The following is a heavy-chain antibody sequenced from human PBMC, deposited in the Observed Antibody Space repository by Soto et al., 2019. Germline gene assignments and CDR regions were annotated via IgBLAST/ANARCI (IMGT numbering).Heavy chain of an antibody. D-gene: IGHD3-22*01. CDR3: ARDYYDRSGYYTYDH. CDR1: GYTFTSYG. J-gene: IGHJ4*02. CDR2: ISAYNGNT. Sequence: ASVKVSCKASGYTFTSYGISWMRQAPRQGLEWMGWISAYNGNTNYAQKLQGRVTMTTDTSTSTAYMELRSLRSDDTAVYYCARDYYDRSGYYTYDHWGQGTQVTVSS. V-gene: IGHV1-18*01.